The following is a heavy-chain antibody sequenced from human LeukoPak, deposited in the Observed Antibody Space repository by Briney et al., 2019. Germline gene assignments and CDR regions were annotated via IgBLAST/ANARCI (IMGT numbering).Heavy chain of an antibody. CDR3: ARVGLRYSSGWYYFDY. Sequence: SVKVSCKASGYTFTGYYMHWVRQAPGQGLEWMGWINPNSGGTNYAQKFQGRVTMTRDTSISTAYMELSRLRSDDTAVYYCARVGLRYSSGWYYFDYWGQGTLVTVSS. J-gene: IGHJ4*02. V-gene: IGHV1-2*02. CDR2: INPNSGGT. D-gene: IGHD6-19*01. CDR1: GYTFTGYY.